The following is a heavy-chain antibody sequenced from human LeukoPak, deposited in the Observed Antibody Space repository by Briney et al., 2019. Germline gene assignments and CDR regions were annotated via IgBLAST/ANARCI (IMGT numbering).Heavy chain of an antibody. CDR2: ISSSGSTI. CDR3: AKDLASQLGRGFYYYYGMDV. CDR1: GFTFSDYY. D-gene: IGHD6-6*01. Sequence: GGSLRLSCAASGFTFSDYYMSWIRQAPGKGLEWVSYISSSGSTIYYADSVKGRFTISRDNAKNSLYLQMNSLRAEDTAVYYCAKDLASQLGRGFYYYYGMDVWGQGTTVTVSS. J-gene: IGHJ6*02. V-gene: IGHV3-11*01.